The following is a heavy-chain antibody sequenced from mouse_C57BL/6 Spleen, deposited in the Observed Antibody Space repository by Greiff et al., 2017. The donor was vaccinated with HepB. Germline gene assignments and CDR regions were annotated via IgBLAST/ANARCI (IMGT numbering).Heavy chain of an antibody. CDR1: GYSFTGYY. CDR3: ARSSYYYGSPYFDY. V-gene: IGHV1-42*01. D-gene: IGHD1-1*01. Sequence: EVQLQQSGPELVKPGASVKISCKASGYSFTGYYMNWVKQSPEKSLEWIGEINPSTGGTTYNQKFKAKATLTVDKSSSTAYMQLKSLTSEDSAVYYCARSSYYYGSPYFDYWGQGTTLTVSS. J-gene: IGHJ2*01. CDR2: INPSTGGT.